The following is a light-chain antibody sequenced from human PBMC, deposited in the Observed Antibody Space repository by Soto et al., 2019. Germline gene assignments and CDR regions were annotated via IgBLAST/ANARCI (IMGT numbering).Light chain of an antibody. CDR1: SSDVGTYNY. CDR3: TSYTRDTALV. Sequence: QSFLTQPASVSGSAGRSITISCTGTSSDVGTYNYVSWYQHHPGKAPKLIIYEVSNRPSGVSNRFSGSKSGSTASLTISGLQAEDEADYHCTSYTRDTALVFGTGTRSPS. J-gene: IGLJ1*01. V-gene: IGLV2-14*01. CDR2: EVS.